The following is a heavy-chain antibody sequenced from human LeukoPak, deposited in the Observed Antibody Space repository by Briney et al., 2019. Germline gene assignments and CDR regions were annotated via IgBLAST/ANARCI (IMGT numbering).Heavy chain of an antibody. D-gene: IGHD1-26*01. CDR2: IKQDGSEK. CDR1: GFTFSSYA. CDR3: ARKEGAKPGGY. J-gene: IGHJ4*02. Sequence: GGSLRLSCAASGFTFSSYAMSWVRQAPGKGLEWVANIKQDGSEKYYVDSVKGRFTISRDNAKNSLYLQMNSLRAEDTAVYYCARKEGAKPGGYWGQGTLVTVSS. V-gene: IGHV3-7*01.